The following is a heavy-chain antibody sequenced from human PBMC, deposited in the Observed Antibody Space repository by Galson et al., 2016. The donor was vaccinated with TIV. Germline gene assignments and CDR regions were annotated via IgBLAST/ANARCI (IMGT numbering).Heavy chain of an antibody. CDR2: ISYDGSDK. Sequence: LRLSCASSGFTFSSYGLHWVRQAPGKGLEWVAFISYDGSDKNYAEALKGRFTISRDKSKNTLYLQMNSLRAEDTALYYCARVDKSYHMDVWGKGTTVTVSS. CDR1: GFTFSSYG. CDR3: ARVDKSYHMDV. J-gene: IGHJ6*03. D-gene: IGHD3-16*02. V-gene: IGHV3-30*03.